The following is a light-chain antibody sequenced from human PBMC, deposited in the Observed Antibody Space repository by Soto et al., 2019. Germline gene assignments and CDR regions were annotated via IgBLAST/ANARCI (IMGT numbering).Light chain of an antibody. J-gene: IGKJ2*01. CDR3: QQRSNWPPYT. Sequence: EIVLTQSPATLSLSPGERATLSCRASQSVSSYLAWYQQKPGQAPRLLIYDASNRATGIPARFSGGASGTDLTLNISGLQPEDFAVYYCQQRSNWPPYTFGQETKLEIK. V-gene: IGKV3-11*01. CDR2: DAS. CDR1: QSVSSY.